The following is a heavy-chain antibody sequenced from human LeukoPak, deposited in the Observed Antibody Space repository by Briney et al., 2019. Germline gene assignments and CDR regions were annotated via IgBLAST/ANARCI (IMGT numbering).Heavy chain of an antibody. Sequence: SETLSLTCTVSGGSISSYYWSWIRQPPGKGLEWIGYIYYSGSTNYNPSLKSRVTISVDTSKNQFSLKLSSVTAADTAVYYCAISSDSSGYYYYGMDAWGQGTTATVSS. CDR3: AISSDSSGYYYYGMDA. D-gene: IGHD3-22*01. V-gene: IGHV4-59*08. J-gene: IGHJ6*02. CDR1: GGSISSYY. CDR2: IYYSGST.